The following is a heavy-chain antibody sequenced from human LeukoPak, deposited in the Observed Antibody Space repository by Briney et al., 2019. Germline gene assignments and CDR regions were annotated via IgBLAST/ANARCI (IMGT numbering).Heavy chain of an antibody. Sequence: ASVTVSCKASGYTFTSYDINWVRQAPGQGLEWMGWMNPNSGNTDYAQTFQGRVTITRNPSISTAYMELSSLRSEDTAVYYCARGQGQYCSGGSCYANWFDPWGQGTLVTVSS. CDR3: ARGQGQYCSGGSCYANWFDP. CDR1: GYTFTSYD. D-gene: IGHD2-15*01. CDR2: MNPNSGNT. J-gene: IGHJ5*02. V-gene: IGHV1-8*03.